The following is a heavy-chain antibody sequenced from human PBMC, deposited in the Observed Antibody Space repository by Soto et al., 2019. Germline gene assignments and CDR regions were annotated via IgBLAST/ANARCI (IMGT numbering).Heavy chain of an antibody. CDR3: AKVGLGALTFTDYYYYGMDV. Sequence: GGSLRLSCAASGFTFSTYAMNWVRQAPGKGLEWVSAISGGGGSTYYADSVKGRVTISRDNSKNTLYLQMNSLRAEDTAVYYCAKVGLGALTFTDYYYYGMDVWGQGTTVTVSS. J-gene: IGHJ6*02. D-gene: IGHD1-26*01. CDR1: GFTFSTYA. V-gene: IGHV3-23*01. CDR2: ISGGGGST.